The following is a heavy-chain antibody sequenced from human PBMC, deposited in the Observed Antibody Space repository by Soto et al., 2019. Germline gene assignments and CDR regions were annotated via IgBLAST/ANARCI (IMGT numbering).Heavy chain of an antibody. V-gene: IGHV3-23*01. J-gene: IGHJ4*02. Sequence: EVQLLESGGGLVQPGGSLRLSCAASGFTFSSYAMRWVRQAPVKGREWVSAISGSGGSTYYADSVKGRFTISSDNAKNTLYLPMNSLRAGDTAVYYCARRGSGGDYDYWGQGARVSVSS. CDR3: ARRGSGGDYDY. CDR2: ISGSGGST. D-gene: IGHD1-26*01. CDR1: GFTFSSYA.